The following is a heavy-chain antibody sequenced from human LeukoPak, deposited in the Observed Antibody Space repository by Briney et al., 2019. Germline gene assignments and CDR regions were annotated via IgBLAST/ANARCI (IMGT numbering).Heavy chain of an antibody. J-gene: IGHJ4*02. CDR3: AKDTVAVVAAIYPY. D-gene: IGHD2-15*01. CDR2: ISGSGGST. CDR1: GFTFSSYA. V-gene: IGHV3-23*01. Sequence: PGGSLRLSCAASGFTFSSYAMSWVRQAPGKGLEWVSAISGSGGSTYYADSVKGRFTISRDKSKNTLYLQMNSLRAEDTAVYYCAKDTVAVVAAIYPYWGQGTLVTVSS.